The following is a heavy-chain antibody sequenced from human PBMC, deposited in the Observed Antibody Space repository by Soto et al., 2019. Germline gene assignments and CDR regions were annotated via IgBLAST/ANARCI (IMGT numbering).Heavy chain of an antibody. J-gene: IGHJ4*02. D-gene: IGHD3-9*01. CDR1: GFTFSSYA. CDR2: ISYDGSNK. Sequence: GESLKISCAASGFTFSSYAMHWVRQAPGKGLEWVAVISYDGSNKYYADSVKGRFTISRDNSKNTLYLQMNSLRAEDTAVYYCARQRGRRSYDILTGYYGGPFDYWGQGTLVTVSS. CDR3: ARQRGRRSYDILTGYYGGPFDY. V-gene: IGHV3-30-3*01.